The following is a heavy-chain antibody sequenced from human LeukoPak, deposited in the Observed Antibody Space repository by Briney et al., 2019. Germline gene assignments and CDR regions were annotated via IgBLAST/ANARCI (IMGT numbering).Heavy chain of an antibody. D-gene: IGHD3-10*01. J-gene: IGHJ4*02. CDR1: DGSIRSDSFY. V-gene: IGHV4-39*01. CDR3: VGEEYGTGSYYKSSQ. CDR2: VYYTGSYTGNT. Sequence: SEPLSLTCRVSDGSIRSDSFYWGWIRQPPGKGLEWLGSVYYTGSYTGNTYHNPSRESRVTVSVDTSKNLCSLRLTSVTAADTAVYYCVGEEYGTGSYYKSSQWGQGTLVTVSS.